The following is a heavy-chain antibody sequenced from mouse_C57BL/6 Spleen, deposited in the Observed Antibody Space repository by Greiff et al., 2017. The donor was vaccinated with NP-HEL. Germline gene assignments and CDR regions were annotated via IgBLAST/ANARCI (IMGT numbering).Heavy chain of an antibody. CDR2: ISDGGSYT. CDR3: ARSMVTTEYYFDY. Sequence: EVMLVESGGGLVKPGGSLKLSCAASGFTFSSYAMSWVRQTPEKRLEWVATISDGGSYTYYPDNVKGRFTISRDNAKNNLYLQMSHLKSEDTAMYYCARSMVTTEYYFDYWGQGTTLTVSS. CDR1: GFTFSSYA. V-gene: IGHV5-4*03. J-gene: IGHJ2*01. D-gene: IGHD2-2*01.